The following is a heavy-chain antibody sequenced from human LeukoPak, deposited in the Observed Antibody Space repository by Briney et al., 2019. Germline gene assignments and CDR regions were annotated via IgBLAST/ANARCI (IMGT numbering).Heavy chain of an antibody. Sequence: SETLSLTCTVSGGSISSSSYYWGWIRQPPGKGLERIGSIYYSGSTYYNPSLKSRVTMSLDTPKNQLSLKMSSVTAADSAVYFCARHYPSFGYYDSWGQGALVTVSS. CDR2: IYYSGST. D-gene: IGHD3-22*01. CDR3: ARHYPSFGYYDS. J-gene: IGHJ4*02. CDR1: GGSISSSSYY. V-gene: IGHV4-39*01.